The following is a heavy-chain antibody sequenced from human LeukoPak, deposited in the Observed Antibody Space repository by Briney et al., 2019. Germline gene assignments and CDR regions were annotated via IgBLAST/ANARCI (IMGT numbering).Heavy chain of an antibody. V-gene: IGHV3-23*01. Sequence: GGSLRLSCAASGFSFSNYAMNWVRQAPGKGLEWVSAISDSGGTTYYADSVKGRFAISRDNSKNTLYLQMNSLGAEDTAVYFCAKALGTTVTTRVWGQGTLVTVSS. CDR3: AKALGTTVTTRV. D-gene: IGHD4-17*01. CDR1: GFSFSNYA. CDR2: ISDSGGTT. J-gene: IGHJ4*02.